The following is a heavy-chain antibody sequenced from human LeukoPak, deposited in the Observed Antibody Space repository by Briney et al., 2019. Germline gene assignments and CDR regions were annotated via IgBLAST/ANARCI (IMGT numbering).Heavy chain of an antibody. D-gene: IGHD3-10*01. CDR2: INPNSGGT. CDR1: GYTFTGYY. Sequence: ASVKVSCKASGYTFTGYYMHWVRQAPGQGLEWMGWINPNSGGTNYAQKFQGRVTMTRDTSISTAYMELSRLRSDDTAVYYCARGLFTMVRGVTLFDPWGQGTLVTVSS. V-gene: IGHV1-2*02. J-gene: IGHJ5*02. CDR3: ARGLFTMVRGVTLFDP.